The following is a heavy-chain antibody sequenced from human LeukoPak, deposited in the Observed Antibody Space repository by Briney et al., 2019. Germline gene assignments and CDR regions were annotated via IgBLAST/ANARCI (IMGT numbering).Heavy chain of an antibody. CDR3: ARGGGSYYHFDY. J-gene: IGHJ4*02. CDR2: IYYSGST. Sequence: SETLSLTCTVSGGSISSYYWSWIRQPPGKGLEWIAYIYYSGSTNYNPSLKSRVTISVDTSKNQFSLKLSSVTAADTAVYYCARGGGSYYHFDYWGQGTLVTVSS. D-gene: IGHD1-26*01. V-gene: IGHV4-59*01. CDR1: GGSISSYY.